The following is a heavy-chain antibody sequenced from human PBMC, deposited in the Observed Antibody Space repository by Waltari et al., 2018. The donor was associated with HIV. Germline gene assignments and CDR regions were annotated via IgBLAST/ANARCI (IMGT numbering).Heavy chain of an antibody. V-gene: IGHV4-38-2*01. CDR2: IYHSGST. J-gene: IGHJ4*02. CDR3: ARIYYYGSGSFDY. D-gene: IGHD3-10*01. Sequence: QVQLQESGPGLVKPSETLSLTCAVSGYSISSGYYWGGIRQPPGKGLEWIGSIYHSGSTYYNPSLKSRVTISVDTSKNQFSLKLSSVTAADTAVYYCARIYYYGSGSFDYWGQGTLVTVSS. CDR1: GYSISSGYY.